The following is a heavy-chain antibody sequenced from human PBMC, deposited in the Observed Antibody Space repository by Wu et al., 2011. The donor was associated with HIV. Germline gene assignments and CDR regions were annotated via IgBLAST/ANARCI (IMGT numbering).Heavy chain of an antibody. CDR3: VRRWVGATTGLDA. CDR1: GYDFSSDW. CDR2: MYPLDSDI. D-gene: IGHD1-26*01. J-gene: IGHJ5*02. Sequence: QLVQSGAEVKKPGESLKISCKGSGYDFSSDWIGWVRQVPGKGLEWMGIMYPLDSDIKYSPSFQGHVTLSADQSISTAYLQWSSLKASDTGIYYCVRRWVGATTGLDAWGQGTLVTVSS. V-gene: IGHV5-51*01.